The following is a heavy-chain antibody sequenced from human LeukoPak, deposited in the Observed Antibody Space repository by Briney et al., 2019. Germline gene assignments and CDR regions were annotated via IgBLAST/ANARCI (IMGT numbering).Heavy chain of an antibody. V-gene: IGHV3-48*03. CDR3: ARTPAHNILTPDS. Sequence: GGSLRLSCVASGFTFSGYAMNWVRQAPGKGLEWVSFITSSGNTIYYADSVKGRFTISRDNAKNSLYLQMNSLRDEDTAVYYCARTPAHNILTPDSWGQGTLVTVSS. CDR1: GFTFSGYA. CDR2: ITSSGNTI. D-gene: IGHD3-9*01. J-gene: IGHJ4*02.